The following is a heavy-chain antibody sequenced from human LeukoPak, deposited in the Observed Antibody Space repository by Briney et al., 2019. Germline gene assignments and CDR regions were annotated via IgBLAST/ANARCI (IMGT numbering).Heavy chain of an antibody. CDR1: GGSISSSSYY. Sequence: PSETLSLTCTVSGGSISSSSYYWGWIRQPPGKGLEWIGSIYYRASTYYNPSLKSRVTISVDTSKNQFYLKLSSVTAADTAVYYCARQIRSSSSVDDAFDIWGQGTMVTVSS. CDR2: IYYRAST. CDR3: ARQIRSSSSVDDAFDI. D-gene: IGHD6-6*01. V-gene: IGHV4-39*01. J-gene: IGHJ3*02.